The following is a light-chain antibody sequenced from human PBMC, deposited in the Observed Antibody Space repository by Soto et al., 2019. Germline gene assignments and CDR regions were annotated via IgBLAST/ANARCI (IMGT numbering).Light chain of an antibody. CDR1: QSISSW. V-gene: IGKV1-5*01. CDR2: DAS. CDR3: QKYNSYSPMYP. J-gene: IGKJ2*01. Sequence: DIQMTQSPSTLSASVGDRVTITCRASQSISSWLAWYQQKPGKAPKLLIYDASSLESGVPSRFSGSGSGTEFTRTISSLQPDDFATYYCQKYNSYSPMYPFGQGIKLEIK.